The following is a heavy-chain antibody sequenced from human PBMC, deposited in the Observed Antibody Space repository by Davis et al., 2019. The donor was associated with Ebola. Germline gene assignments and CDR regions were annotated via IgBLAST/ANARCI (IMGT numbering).Heavy chain of an antibody. D-gene: IGHD3-9*01. J-gene: IGHJ4*02. Sequence: ASVKVSCKSSGYTFTSYGLVWVRQAPGLGLEWMGWISGFNTNTNLAQKFQGRVTVSKDTSTNTAYIDLRSLTSDDTAIYYCARAPNYDVLTGTSSYYFDYWGQGTLVTVSS. CDR2: ISGFNTNT. CDR1: GYTFTSYG. CDR3: ARAPNYDVLTGTSSYYFDY. V-gene: IGHV1-18*04.